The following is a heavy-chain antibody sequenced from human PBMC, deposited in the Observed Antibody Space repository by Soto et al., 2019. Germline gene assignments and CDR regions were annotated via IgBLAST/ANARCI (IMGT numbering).Heavy chain of an antibody. Sequence: GSLRLSCAASGFTFSSYGMHWVRQAPGKGLEWVAVIWYDGSNKYYADSVKGRFTISRDNSKNTLYLQMNSLRAEDTAVYYCARDGYTTYSSSSGSLDYWGQGTLVTVSS. V-gene: IGHV3-33*01. CDR2: IWYDGSNK. J-gene: IGHJ4*02. CDR3: ARDGYTTYSSSSGSLDY. D-gene: IGHD6-6*01. CDR1: GFTFSSYG.